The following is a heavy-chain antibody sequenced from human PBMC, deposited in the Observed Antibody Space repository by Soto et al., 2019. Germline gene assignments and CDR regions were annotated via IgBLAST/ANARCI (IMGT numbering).Heavy chain of an antibody. J-gene: IGHJ6*02. CDR1: GYSFTSYW. Sequence: GESLKISCKGSGYSFTSYWIGWVRQMPGKGLEWMGIIYPGDSDYRYSPSFRGQVPISADKSISTAYLKWSSLKASNTAMYYCARTSPTQYYCYGMDVWCQGTTVTVSS. CDR2: IYPGDSDY. V-gene: IGHV5-51*01. CDR3: ARTSPTQYYCYGMDV.